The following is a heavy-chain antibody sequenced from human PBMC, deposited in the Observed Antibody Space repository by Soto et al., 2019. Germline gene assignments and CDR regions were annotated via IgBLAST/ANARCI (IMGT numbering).Heavy chain of an antibody. CDR2: IKQDGSEK. CDR1: GFTFSSYW. V-gene: IGHV3-7*03. J-gene: IGHJ6*02. CDR3: ASSYYGSGSYSESYYYYYGMDV. Sequence: SGGSLRLSCAASGFTFSSYWMSWVRQAPGKGLEWVANIKQDGSEKYYVDSVKGRFTISRDNAKNSLYLQMNSLRAEDTAVYYCASSYYGSGSYSESYYYYYGMDVWGQGTTVTVSS. D-gene: IGHD3-10*01.